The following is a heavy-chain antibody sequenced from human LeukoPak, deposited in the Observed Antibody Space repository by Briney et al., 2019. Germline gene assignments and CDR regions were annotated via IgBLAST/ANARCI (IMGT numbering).Heavy chain of an antibody. Sequence: GGALRLSCAASGFVFSDESMNWVRQAPGEGLEWISYINSRSTTIYYADSVKGRFTSSRDNAKNSLYLQMNSLRDEDTAVYFCAKAGAYGAFNTWGQGTLVTVSS. D-gene: IGHD3-10*01. CDR3: AKAGAYGAFNT. CDR2: INSRSTTI. CDR1: GFVFSDES. V-gene: IGHV3-48*02. J-gene: IGHJ5*02.